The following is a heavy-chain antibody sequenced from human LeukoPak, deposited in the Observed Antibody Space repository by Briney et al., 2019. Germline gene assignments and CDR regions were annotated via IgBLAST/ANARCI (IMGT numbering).Heavy chain of an antibody. Sequence: ASVRVSCKASGYTFTGYYMHWVRQAPGQGLEWVGWISAYNGNTNYAQKLQGRVTMTTDTSTSTAYMELRSLRSDDTAVYYCARVGIAYDYWGQGTLVTVSS. D-gene: IGHD2-21*01. J-gene: IGHJ4*02. CDR2: ISAYNGNT. CDR1: GYTFTGYY. CDR3: ARVGIAYDY. V-gene: IGHV1-18*04.